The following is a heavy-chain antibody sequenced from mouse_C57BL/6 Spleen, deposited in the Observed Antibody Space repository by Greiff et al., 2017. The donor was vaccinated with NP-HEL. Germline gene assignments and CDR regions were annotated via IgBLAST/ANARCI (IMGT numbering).Heavy chain of an antibody. CDR2: IYPGDGGT. Sequence: VQLQQSGAELVKPGASVKISCKASGYAFSSYWMNWVKQRPGKGLEWIGQIYPGDGGTNYNGKFKGKATLTADKSSSTAYLQLSSLTSEDSAVYFWASRYYGRSYWYIDVWGTGTTVTVAS. D-gene: IGHD1-1*01. CDR1: GYAFSSYW. J-gene: IGHJ1*03. CDR3: ASRYYGRSYWYIDV. V-gene: IGHV1-80*01.